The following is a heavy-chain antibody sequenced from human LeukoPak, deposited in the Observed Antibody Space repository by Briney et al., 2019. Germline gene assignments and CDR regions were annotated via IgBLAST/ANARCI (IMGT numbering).Heavy chain of an antibody. Sequence: PGGSLRLSRAASGFTFSSYGMHWVRQAPGKGLEWVAFIRYDGGKKFYSDSVKGRFTISRDNSKNTLYLQMNSLRAEDTAVYYCAKDRPPQYDSGTYSDYWGQGTLVTVSS. J-gene: IGHJ4*02. CDR2: IRYDGGKK. CDR3: AKDRPPQYDSGTYSDY. CDR1: GFTFSSYG. V-gene: IGHV3-30*02. D-gene: IGHD3-10*01.